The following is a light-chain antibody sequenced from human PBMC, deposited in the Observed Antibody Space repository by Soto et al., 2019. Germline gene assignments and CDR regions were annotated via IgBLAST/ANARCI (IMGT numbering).Light chain of an antibody. Sequence: DIQMTQSPSSLSASLGDRVTITCRASQVISNDLAWYQQKPEKVPKLLSYAASTLQSGVPSRFSGSGSGTDFTLTISSLQPEDVATYYCQKYNSAPLTFGPGTKVDIK. CDR2: AAS. J-gene: IGKJ3*01. CDR3: QKYNSAPLT. V-gene: IGKV1-27*01. CDR1: QVISND.